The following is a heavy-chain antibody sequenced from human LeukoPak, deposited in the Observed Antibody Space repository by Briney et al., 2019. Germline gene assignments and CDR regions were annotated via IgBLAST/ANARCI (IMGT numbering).Heavy chain of an antibody. J-gene: IGHJ6*03. CDR1: GGSISSYY. CDR2: IYYSGST. CDR3: ARVKSDFWSGLPGDMDV. D-gene: IGHD3-3*01. V-gene: IGHV4-59*01. Sequence: SETLSLTCTVSGGSISSYYWSWIRQPPGKGLEWIGYIYYSGSTNYNPSPKSRVTISVDTSKNQFSLKLSSVTAADTAVYYCARVKSDFWSGLPGDMDVWGKGTTVTVSS.